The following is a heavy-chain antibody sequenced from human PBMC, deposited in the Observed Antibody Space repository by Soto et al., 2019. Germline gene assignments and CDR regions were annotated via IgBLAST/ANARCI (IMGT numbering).Heavy chain of an antibody. V-gene: IGHV3-21*01. CDR3: ARVVATANNWFDP. Sequence: EVQLAESGGGLVKPGGSLRLSCAASGFTFSSYSMNWVRQASGKGLEWVSSISSSSSYIYYADSVKGRFTISRDNARNSLSLQMNSLRAEDTAVYYCARVVATANNWFDPWGQGTLVTVSS. CDR2: ISSSSSYI. J-gene: IGHJ5*02. CDR1: GFTFSSYS. D-gene: IGHD2-15*01.